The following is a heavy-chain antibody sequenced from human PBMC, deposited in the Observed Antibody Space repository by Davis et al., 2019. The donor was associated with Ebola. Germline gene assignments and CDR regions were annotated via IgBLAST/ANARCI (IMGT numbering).Heavy chain of an antibody. CDR3: ARGPILAALDY. V-gene: IGHV3-23*01. CDR1: GFTFSRFG. D-gene: IGHD6-6*01. CDR2: LNGAGGTT. J-gene: IGHJ4*02. Sequence: GESLKISCAASGFTFSRFGMAWIRHAPGKGLEWVAALNGAGGTTYYADSVWGQFTISRDNSKNTVYLHMSRLRDDDTAIYYCARGPILAALDYWGQGTLVTVSS.